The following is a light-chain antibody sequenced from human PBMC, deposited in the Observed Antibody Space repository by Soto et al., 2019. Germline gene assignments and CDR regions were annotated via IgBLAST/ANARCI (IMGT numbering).Light chain of an antibody. CDR1: QSIDSG. CDR2: KAS. V-gene: IGKV1-5*03. J-gene: IGKJ1*01. Sequence: DIQMTQSPSTLSASVGDRVTITCRASQSIDSGLAWYQQKPGKAPKLLIYKASTLESGVPLRFSGSGSGTEFTLTITSLPPDDFATYYCQQYHFFWTFGQGTRVEIK. CDR3: QQYHFFWT.